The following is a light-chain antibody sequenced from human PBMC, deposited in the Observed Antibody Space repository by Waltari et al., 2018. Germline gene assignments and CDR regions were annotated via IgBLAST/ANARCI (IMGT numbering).Light chain of an antibody. CDR2: GGS. J-gene: IGKJ3*01. V-gene: IGKV3-20*01. CDR3: QQYGDSPLVT. Sequence: EIVLTQSPGTLSLSPGDRATLSCRASQSIRSSYLAWYQQKPGLAPRLLVYGGSSRAAGIPDRFSGSGSGTDLTLTISRLEPEDFAVYYCQQYGDSPLVTFGPGTRVDVK. CDR1: QSIRSSY.